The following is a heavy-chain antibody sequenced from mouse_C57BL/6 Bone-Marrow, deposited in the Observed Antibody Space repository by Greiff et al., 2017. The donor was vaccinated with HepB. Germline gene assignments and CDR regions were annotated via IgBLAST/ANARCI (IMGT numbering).Heavy chain of an antibody. CDR3: ARRVYYDYDGEH. V-gene: IGHV1-50*01. J-gene: IGHJ3*01. CDR1: GYTFTSYW. CDR2: IDPSDSYT. Sequence: QVHVKQSGAELVKPGASVKLSCKASGYTFTSYWMQWVKQRPGQGLEWIGEIDPSDSYTNYNQKFKGKATLTVDTSSSTAYMQLSSLTSEDSAVYYCARRVYYDYDGEHWGQGTLVTVSA. D-gene: IGHD2-4*01.